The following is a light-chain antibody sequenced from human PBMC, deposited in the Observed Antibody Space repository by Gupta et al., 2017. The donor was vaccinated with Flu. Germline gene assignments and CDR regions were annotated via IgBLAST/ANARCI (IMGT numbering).Light chain of an antibody. V-gene: IGKV1-8*01. Sequence: AIRITQSPSSLSASTGDRVTITCRASQGISSYLAWYQQKPGKAPKLLIYAASTLQSGVPSRFSGSGSGTDFTLTTSCLQSEDFATYYCQQYDSYPRTFGQGTKLEIK. CDR2: AAS. CDR3: QQYDSYPRT. J-gene: IGKJ2*01. CDR1: QGISSY.